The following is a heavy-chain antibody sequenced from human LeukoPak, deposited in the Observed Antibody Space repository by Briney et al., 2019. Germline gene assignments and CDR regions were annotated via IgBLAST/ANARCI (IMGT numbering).Heavy chain of an antibody. CDR3: ARHGIVGATTFDY. J-gene: IGHJ4*02. D-gene: IGHD1-26*01. CDR2: IYYSGST. Sequence: SETLSLTCTVSGGSISSYLWSWSRQPPGKGLEWIGYIYYSGSTNYNPSLKSRVTISVDTSKNQFSLKLSSVTAADTAVYYCARHGIVGATTFDYWGQGTLVTVSS. CDR1: GGSISSYL. V-gene: IGHV4-59*08.